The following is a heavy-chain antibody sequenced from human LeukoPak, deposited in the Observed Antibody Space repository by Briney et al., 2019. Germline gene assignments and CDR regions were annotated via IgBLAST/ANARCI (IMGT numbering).Heavy chain of an antibody. CDR1: GGSISSSSYY. J-gene: IGHJ4*02. CDR2: IYYSGST. D-gene: IGHD5-24*01. V-gene: IGHV4-39*01. CDR3: ARGWERWPRPFDY. Sequence: PSETLSLTCTVSGGSISSSSYYWGWIRQPPGKGLEWIGSIYYSGSTYYNPSLKSRVTISVDTSKNQFSLKLSSLTAADTAVYYCARGWERWPRPFDYWGQGTLVTVSS.